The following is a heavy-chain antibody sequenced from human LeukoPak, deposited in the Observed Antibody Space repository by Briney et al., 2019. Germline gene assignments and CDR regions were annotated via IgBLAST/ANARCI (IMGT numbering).Heavy chain of an antibody. D-gene: IGHD3-10*01. Sequence: ASVKVSCKASGYTFTGYYMHWVRQAPGQGLEWMGWINPNSGGTNYAQKFQGRVTMTRDTSISTAYMELSSLRSEDTALYYCARGRYYGSGSEILVWWGQGTLVTVSS. CDR1: GYTFTGYY. CDR2: INPNSGGT. J-gene: IGHJ4*02. V-gene: IGHV1-2*02. CDR3: ARGRYYGSGSEILVW.